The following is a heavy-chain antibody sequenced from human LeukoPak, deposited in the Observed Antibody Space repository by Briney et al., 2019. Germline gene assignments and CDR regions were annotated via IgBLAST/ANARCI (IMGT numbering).Heavy chain of an antibody. J-gene: IGHJ4*02. D-gene: IGHD4-17*01. V-gene: IGHV3-33*03. CDR3: AKDPSLYGTLLFDY. CDR1: GFILNSYG. Sequence: GGSLRLSCAASGFILNSYGMHWVRQAPGKGLEWVADTWFDGKNQHFADSVRGRFAISRDNSKNTVYLQINSLRAEDTAVYYCAKDPSLYGTLLFDYWGQGTLVTVSS. CDR2: TWFDGKNQ.